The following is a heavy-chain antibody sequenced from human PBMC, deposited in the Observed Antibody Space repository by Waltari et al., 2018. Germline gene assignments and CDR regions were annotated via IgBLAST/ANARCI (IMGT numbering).Heavy chain of an antibody. V-gene: IGHV3-30-3*02. Sequence: QVQLVQSGGGVAQPGTSLGLPFTASGFTFKSFSLFWVRQAPGRGLEWVSLISHDGANEHYADSVKGRFTISRDSSKGALYLQMNNLRPEDTAVYFCAKSRSLFYYYALDVWGQGTTVVVSS. CDR1: GFTFKSFS. CDR2: ISHDGANE. D-gene: IGHD2-2*01. CDR3: AKSRSLFYYYALDV. J-gene: IGHJ6*02.